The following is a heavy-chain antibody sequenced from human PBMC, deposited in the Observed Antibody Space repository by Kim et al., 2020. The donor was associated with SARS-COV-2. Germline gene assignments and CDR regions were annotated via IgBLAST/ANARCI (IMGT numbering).Heavy chain of an antibody. J-gene: IGHJ4*02. CDR2: IYSGGST. V-gene: IGHV3-53*04. Sequence: GGSLRLSCAASGFTVSSNYMSWVRQAPGKGLEWVSVIYSGGSTYYADSVTGRFTISRHNSKNTLYLQMNSLRAEDTAVYYCAIISRGYSYGSKFDYWGQGTLVTVAS. D-gene: IGHD5-18*01. CDR1: GFTVSSNY. CDR3: AIISRGYSYGSKFDY.